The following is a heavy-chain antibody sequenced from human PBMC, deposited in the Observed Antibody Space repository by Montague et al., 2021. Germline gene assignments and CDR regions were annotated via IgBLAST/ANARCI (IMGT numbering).Heavy chain of an antibody. Sequence: SETLSLTCTVSGASITSNIYYWGWIRQSPGKGLEWIGSIYYSGNSFYQPSLKSRITMAVDTSKNQFSLKLSSVTAADTAIYYCARVFSSWYVGWFDPWGQGPLDPVSS. CDR3: ARVFSSWYVGWFDP. CDR2: IYYSGNS. V-gene: IGHV4-39*07. J-gene: IGHJ5*02. CDR1: GASITSNIYY. D-gene: IGHD6-13*01.